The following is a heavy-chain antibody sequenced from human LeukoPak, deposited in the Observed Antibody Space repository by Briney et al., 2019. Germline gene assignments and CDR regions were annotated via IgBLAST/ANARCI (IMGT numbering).Heavy chain of an antibody. CDR3: ARGSSNVAARNNWFDP. V-gene: IGHV3-21*01. D-gene: IGHD6-6*01. J-gene: IGHJ5*02. Sequence: GGSLRLSCAVSGFTFSSYSMNWARQAPGKGLEWVSSISGSSSYIYYTDSVKGRFTVSRDNAKNSLFLQMNSLRVEDTAVYYCARGSSNVAARNNWFDPWGQGTLVTVSS. CDR1: GFTFSSYS. CDR2: ISGSSSYI.